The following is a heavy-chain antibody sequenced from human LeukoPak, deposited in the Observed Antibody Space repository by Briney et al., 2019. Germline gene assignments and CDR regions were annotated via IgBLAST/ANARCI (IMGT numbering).Heavy chain of an antibody. CDR3: AKDFGFVVTGTVDY. CDR1: GFTFSSYA. V-gene: IGHV3-23*01. J-gene: IGHJ4*02. D-gene: IGHD2-15*01. Sequence: GGSLRLSCAASGFTFSSYAMSWVRQAPGKGLEWVLAISGSGGSTYYADSVKGRFTISRDNSKNTLYLQMNSLRAEDTAVYYCAKDFGFVVTGTVDYWGQGTLVTVSS. CDR2: ISGSGGST.